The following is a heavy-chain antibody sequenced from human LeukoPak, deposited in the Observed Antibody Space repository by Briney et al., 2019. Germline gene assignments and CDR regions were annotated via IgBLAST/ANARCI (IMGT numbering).Heavy chain of an antibody. Sequence: PSETLSLTCTVSVGSISSYYWSWIRQPAGKGLEGIGYIYYSGSTNYNPSLKSRVTISVDTSKNQFSLKLGSVTAADTAVYYCARGRRDFWSAIPSAWFDPWGQGTLVTVSS. CDR2: IYYSGST. V-gene: IGHV4-59*01. CDR3: ARGRRDFWSAIPSAWFDP. CDR1: VGSISSYY. J-gene: IGHJ5*02. D-gene: IGHD3-3*01.